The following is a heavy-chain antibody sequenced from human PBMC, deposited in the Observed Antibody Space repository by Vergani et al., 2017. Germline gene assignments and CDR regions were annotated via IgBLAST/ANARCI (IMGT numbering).Heavy chain of an antibody. CDR1: GGTFSSYD. D-gene: IGHD3-22*01. V-gene: IGHV1-69*12. J-gene: IGHJ4*02. CDR3: ARTALDYYYDSSGFFDY. CDR2: IIPIFGTA. Sequence: QVQLVQSGAEVKKPGASVKVSCKASGGTFSSYDISWVRQAPGQGLEWMGGIIPIFGTANYAQKFQGRVTITADESTSTAYMELSSLRSEDTAVYYCARTALDYYYDSSGFFDYWGQGTLVTVSS.